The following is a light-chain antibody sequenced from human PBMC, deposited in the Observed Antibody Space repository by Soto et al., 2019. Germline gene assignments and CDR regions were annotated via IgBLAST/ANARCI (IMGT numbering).Light chain of an antibody. V-gene: IGKV3-15*01. J-gene: IGKJ2*01. Sequence: EMVMTQSPGTLSVTPGESVTLSCRASQSIAGNLAWFQQRPGQAPRLLIYGASTRATGVLSRFSGSASGSEFTLTFSVLRSEDPAVYSFKLYNNWPPSDMFTVGQGTKLAI. CDR1: QSIAGN. CDR3: KLYNNWPPSDMFT. CDR2: GAS.